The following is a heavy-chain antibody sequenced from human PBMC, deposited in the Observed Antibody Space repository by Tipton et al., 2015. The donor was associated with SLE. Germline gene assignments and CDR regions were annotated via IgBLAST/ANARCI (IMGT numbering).Heavy chain of an antibody. CDR1: GFRFAGFA. D-gene: IGHD2-2*01. J-gene: IGHJ3*01. V-gene: IGHV3-9*01. CDR3: AKDMRLSRSSDGAFDV. Sequence: SLRLSCAASGFRFAGFAMHWVRQRPGKGLEGVSGITWSSDRIDYADSVKGRFTISRDNAKNSLHLQMNSLKVDDTALYYCAKDMRLSRSSDGAFDVWGQGTMVTVSS. CDR2: ITWSSDRI.